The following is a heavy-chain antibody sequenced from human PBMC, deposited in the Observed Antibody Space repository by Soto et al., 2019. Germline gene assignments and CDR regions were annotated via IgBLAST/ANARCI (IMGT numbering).Heavy chain of an antibody. V-gene: IGHV4-31*03. J-gene: IGHJ4*02. D-gene: IGHD3-22*01. CDR1: GGSISRGGYY. CDR2: IYSSGST. CDR3: ASLSAGYYYDSSGYYFDY. Sequence: SETLSLTCTVSGGSISRGGYYWSWIRQLPGKSLEWIGYIYSSGSTYYNASLKNRVTISVDTSKNQFSLTLTSVTAADTAVYYCASLSAGYYYDSSGYYFDYWGQGTLVTVSS.